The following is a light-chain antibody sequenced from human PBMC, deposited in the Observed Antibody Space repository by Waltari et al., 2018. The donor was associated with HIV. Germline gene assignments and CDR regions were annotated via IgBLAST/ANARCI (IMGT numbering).Light chain of an antibody. CDR3: TSYTSLTTVV. CDR1: NDDIGRYVY. V-gene: IGLV2-14*03. J-gene: IGLJ2*01. Sequence: QSVLPQPASVSGSPGQSITISCTGTNDDIGRYVYVSWYQQHPGKAPKLLMYDVSSRPSGVSDRFSGSKSGHTASLTISGIQTEDEAHYYCTSYTSLTTVVFGGGTKLTVL. CDR2: DVS.